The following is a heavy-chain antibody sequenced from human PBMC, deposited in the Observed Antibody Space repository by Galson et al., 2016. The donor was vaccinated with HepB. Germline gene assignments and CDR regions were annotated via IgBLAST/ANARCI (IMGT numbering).Heavy chain of an antibody. J-gene: IGHJ3*02. Sequence: SLRLSCAASGFSFSSYSMNWVRQAPGKGLEWVAVITTNGISQNYEDSVKGRFTVYRDNSKNTVDLQMNSLRPEDTAVYYCAKDQGILRHFDWLTYDAFDTWGQGTMVTVSS. CDR1: GFSFSSYS. D-gene: IGHD3-9*01. CDR2: ITTNGISQ. CDR3: AKDQGILRHFDWLTYDAFDT. V-gene: IGHV3-30*18.